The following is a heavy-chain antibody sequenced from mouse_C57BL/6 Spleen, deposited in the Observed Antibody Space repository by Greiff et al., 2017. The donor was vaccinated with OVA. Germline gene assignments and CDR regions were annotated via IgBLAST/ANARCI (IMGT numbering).Heavy chain of an antibody. CDR2: ISSGGDYI. D-gene: IGHD2-3*01. Sequence: EVQLVESGEGLVKPGGSLKLSCAASGFTFSSYAMSWVRQTPEKRLEWVAYISSGGDYIYYADTVKGRFTISRDNARNTLYLQMSSLKSEDTAMYYCTRDGGREAWFAYWGQGTLVTVSA. CDR1: GFTFSSYA. J-gene: IGHJ3*01. CDR3: TRDGGREAWFAY. V-gene: IGHV5-9-1*02.